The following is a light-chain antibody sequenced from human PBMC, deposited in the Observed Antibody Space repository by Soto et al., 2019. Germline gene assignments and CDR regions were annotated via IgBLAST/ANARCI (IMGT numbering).Light chain of an antibody. CDR3: SSFTSSNTYV. Sequence: LKHPPSGTGSPRRSGPIIRNGTSSAIGAYTPVSWYQQPPGTAPKLMIYDDHNRPSRVPDRFSGSKSGNTASLTISGLQAHDEADYYCSSFTSSNTYVFGSGTKVTV. V-gene: IGLV2-18*02. CDR2: DDH. CDR1: SSAIGAYTP. J-gene: IGLJ1*01.